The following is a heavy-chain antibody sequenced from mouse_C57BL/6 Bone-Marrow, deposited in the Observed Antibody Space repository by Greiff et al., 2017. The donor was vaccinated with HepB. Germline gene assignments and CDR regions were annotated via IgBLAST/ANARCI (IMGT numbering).Heavy chain of an antibody. V-gene: IGHV1-64*01. J-gene: IGHJ2*01. Sequence: QVQLQQPGAELVKPGASVKLSCKASGYTFTSYWMHWVKQRPGQGLEWIGMIHPNSGSTNYNEKFRSKATLTVDKSYSTAYMQLSSLTSEDSAVYYCARGIYYGNYYFDYWGQGTTLTVSS. CDR2: IHPNSGST. D-gene: IGHD2-1*01. CDR3: ARGIYYGNYYFDY. CDR1: GYTFTSYW.